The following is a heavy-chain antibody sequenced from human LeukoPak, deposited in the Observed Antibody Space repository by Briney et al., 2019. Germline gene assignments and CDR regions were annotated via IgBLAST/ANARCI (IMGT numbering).Heavy chain of an antibody. V-gene: IGHV4-39*01. Sequence: SETLSLTCTVSGGSVSSSSYYWGWPRQPPGKGLEWIGSINYSGSTHYNPSLKSRVTISVDTSKNQFSLTLTSVTAADTAVYYCARHLGNCGGDCYLNQYFQHWGQGTLLTVSS. CDR3: ARHLGNCGGDCYLNQYFQH. CDR1: GGSVSSSSYY. D-gene: IGHD2-21*02. CDR2: INYSGST. J-gene: IGHJ1*01.